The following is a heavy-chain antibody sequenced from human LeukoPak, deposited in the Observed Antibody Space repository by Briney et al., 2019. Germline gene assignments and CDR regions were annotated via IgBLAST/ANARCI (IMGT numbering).Heavy chain of an antibody. Sequence: GGSLRLSCAASGFTFSSYSMNWVRQAPGKGLEWVSSISSSSSYIYYADSVKGRFTISRDNAKNSLYLQMNSLRAEDTAVYYCARDPASYEYFDWLPPNYYYYYMDVWGKGTTVTVSS. CDR2: ISSSSSYI. J-gene: IGHJ6*03. V-gene: IGHV3-21*01. CDR3: ARDPASYEYFDWLPPNYYYYYMDV. D-gene: IGHD3-9*01. CDR1: GFTFSSYS.